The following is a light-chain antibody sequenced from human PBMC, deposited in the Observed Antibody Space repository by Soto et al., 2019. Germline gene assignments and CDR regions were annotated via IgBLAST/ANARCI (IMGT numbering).Light chain of an antibody. CDR1: QSVYNTY. Sequence: EIMLTQSPGTLSLSPGERATLSCRASQSVYNTYLAWYQQKPGQAPRLLIFGASNRATGIPDRFSGRGSGTDFTLTITRLEREDFAVYYCQQYGRSPLTFGGGTKVDIK. J-gene: IGKJ4*01. CDR2: GAS. CDR3: QQYGRSPLT. V-gene: IGKV3-20*01.